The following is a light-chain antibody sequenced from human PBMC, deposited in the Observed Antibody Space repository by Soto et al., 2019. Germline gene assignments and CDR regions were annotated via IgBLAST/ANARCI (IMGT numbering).Light chain of an antibody. CDR3: QQYNNWPIT. CDR2: GAS. V-gene: IGKV3-15*01. Sequence: EVLMTQSPATLSVSPGERATLSCRASQSISNNLAWYQQQPGQTPRLLIYGASTTATGIPARFSGSGTGTEFTLTISSLQSEDFEIYYCQQYNNWPITFGQGTRLEIK. CDR1: QSISNN. J-gene: IGKJ5*01.